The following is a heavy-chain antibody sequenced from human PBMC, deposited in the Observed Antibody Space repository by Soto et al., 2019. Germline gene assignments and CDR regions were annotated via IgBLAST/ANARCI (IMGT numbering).Heavy chain of an antibody. CDR3: ARGRPKIVATNKFDY. D-gene: IGHD5-12*01. Sequence: QVQLQQWGAGLLKPSETLSLTCAVYGGSFSGYYWSWIRQPPGKGLEWIGEINHSGSTNYNPSLKSRVTISVDTSKNQFSLKLSSVTAADTAVYYCARGRPKIVATNKFDYWGQGTLVTVSS. V-gene: IGHV4-34*01. CDR2: INHSGST. J-gene: IGHJ4*02. CDR1: GGSFSGYY.